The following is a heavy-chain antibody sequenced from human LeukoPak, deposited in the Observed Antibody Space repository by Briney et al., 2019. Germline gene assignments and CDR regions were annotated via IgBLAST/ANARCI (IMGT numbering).Heavy chain of an antibody. Sequence: GASVKVSCKASGYTFTDYYMHWVRQAPGQGLEWMGWINPNSGGTNNAQKLRGRVTMTTDTSTSTAYMELRSLRSDDTAVYYCARVIYDGNFLDYWGQGTLVTVSS. CDR1: GYTFTDYY. D-gene: IGHD4-23*01. V-gene: IGHV1-2*02. J-gene: IGHJ4*02. CDR3: ARVIYDGNFLDY. CDR2: INPNSGGT.